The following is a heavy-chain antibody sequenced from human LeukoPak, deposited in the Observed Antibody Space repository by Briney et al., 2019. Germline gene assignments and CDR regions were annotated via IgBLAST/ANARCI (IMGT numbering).Heavy chain of an antibody. Sequence: ASVKVSCKASGGTFSSYAISWVRQAPGQGLEWMGWISAYNGNTNYAQKLQGRVTMTTDTSTSTAYMELRSLRSDDTAVYYCAVPIVGATRGLFYWGQGTLVTVSS. CDR3: AVPIVGATRGLFY. V-gene: IGHV1-18*01. CDR1: GGTFSSYA. CDR2: ISAYNGNT. D-gene: IGHD1-26*01. J-gene: IGHJ4*02.